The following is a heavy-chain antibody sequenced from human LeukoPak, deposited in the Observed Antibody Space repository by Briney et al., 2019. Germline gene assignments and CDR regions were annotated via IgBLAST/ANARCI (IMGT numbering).Heavy chain of an antibody. V-gene: IGHV4-59*01. CDR3: ARGSRDGYNHFDY. Sequence: KPSETLSLTCTISGGSITSYHWSCIRQPPGKGLEWIGYIYYSGSTNYNPSLKSRVTISVDTSKNQFSLNLRSVTAADTAVYYCARGSRDGYNHFDYWGQGTLVTVSS. CDR1: GGSITSYH. J-gene: IGHJ4*02. CDR2: IYYSGST. D-gene: IGHD5-24*01.